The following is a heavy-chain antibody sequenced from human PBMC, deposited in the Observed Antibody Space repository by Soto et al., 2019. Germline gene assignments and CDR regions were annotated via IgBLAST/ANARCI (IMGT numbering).Heavy chain of an antibody. Sequence: QVQLVQSGAEVKQPGASVKVSCKGSGYTFTSYGISWVRQAPGQGLEWMGWIDVNTNYAQKFQGRVTMTTDTATSTAYLELRSLRSDDTAVYYCARESMSYDYGKLRYGGQGTQVTVSS. CDR2: IDVNT. V-gene: IGHV1-18*04. CDR1: GYTFTSYG. CDR3: ARESMSYDYGKLRY. D-gene: IGHD4-17*01. J-gene: IGHJ4*02.